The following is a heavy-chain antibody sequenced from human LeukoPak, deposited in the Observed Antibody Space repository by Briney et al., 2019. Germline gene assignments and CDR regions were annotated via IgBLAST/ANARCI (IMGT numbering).Heavy chain of an antibody. V-gene: IGHV4-4*07. CDR2: IYTSGST. CDR3: ARGRDGYNNYYYYYMDV. D-gene: IGHD5-24*01. J-gene: IGHJ6*03. Sequence: SETLSLTCTVSGGSISSYYWSWIRRPAGKGLEWIGRIYTSGSTNYNPSLKSRVTISVDTSKNQFSLKLSSVTAADTAVYYCARGRDGYNNYYYYYMDVWGKGTTVTVSS. CDR1: GGSISSYY.